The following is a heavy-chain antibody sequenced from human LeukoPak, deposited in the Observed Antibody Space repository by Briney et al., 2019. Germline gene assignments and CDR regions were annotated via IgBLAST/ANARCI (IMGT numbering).Heavy chain of an antibody. D-gene: IGHD6-13*01. CDR3: AKKSYSSSWYVRSSRYFQH. V-gene: IGHV3-23*01. J-gene: IGHJ1*01. Sequence: PGGSLRLSCAASGFTFSSYAMSWVRQAPGKGLEWVSAISGSGGSTYYADSVKGRFTISRDNSKNTLYLQMNSLRAEDTAVYYCAKKSYSSSWYVRSSRYFQHWGQGTLVTVSS. CDR2: ISGSGGST. CDR1: GFTFSSYA.